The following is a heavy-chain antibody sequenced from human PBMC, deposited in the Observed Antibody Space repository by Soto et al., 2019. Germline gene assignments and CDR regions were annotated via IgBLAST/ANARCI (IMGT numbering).Heavy chain of an antibody. Sequence: GGSLRLSCAASGFTFSNAWMSWVRQAPGKGLEWVGRIKSKTDGGTTDYAAPVKGRFTISREDSKNTLYLQMNSLKTEDTAVYYCTTDWGKRFLEWLPQDDAFDIWGQGTMVTVSS. D-gene: IGHD3-3*01. CDR3: TTDWGKRFLEWLPQDDAFDI. CDR1: GFTFSNAW. CDR2: IKSKTDGGTT. V-gene: IGHV3-15*01. J-gene: IGHJ3*02.